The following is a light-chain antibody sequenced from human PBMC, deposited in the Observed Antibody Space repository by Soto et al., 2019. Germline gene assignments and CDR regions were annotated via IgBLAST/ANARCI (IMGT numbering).Light chain of an antibody. V-gene: IGKV3-11*01. CDR1: QSLSTS. J-gene: IGKJ4*01. CDR2: DAS. Sequence: EIVLTQSPATLSLSPGERATLSCRASQSLSTSLAWYQQKPGQAPRLLIYDASNRATGIPARFSGSGSGTDFTLTNSSLEPEDFAVYYCQQRSNWPLTFGGGTKVEIK. CDR3: QQRSNWPLT.